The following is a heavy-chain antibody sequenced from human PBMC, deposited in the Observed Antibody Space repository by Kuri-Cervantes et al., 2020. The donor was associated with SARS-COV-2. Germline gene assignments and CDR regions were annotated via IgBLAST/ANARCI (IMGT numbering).Heavy chain of an antibody. J-gene: IGHJ4*02. D-gene: IGHD3-10*01. CDR3: SLSYYGSGSYASTLDY. CDR2: IRSKDYGGTT. CDR1: GFIFGDYA. V-gene: IGHV3-49*04. Sequence: GGSLRLSCTASGFIFGDYAMSWVRQAPGKGLEWVGFIRSKDYGGTTEYAASVKGRFTISRDDSKSIAYLQMNSLKTEDIAIYYCSLSYYGSGSYASTLDYWGQGTLVTVSS.